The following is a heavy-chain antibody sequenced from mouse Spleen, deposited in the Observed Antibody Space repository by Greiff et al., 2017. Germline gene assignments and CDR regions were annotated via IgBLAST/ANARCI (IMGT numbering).Heavy chain of an antibody. CDR3: AREGYDYDGPLAY. Sequence: VKVVESGPELVKPGASVKISCKASGYAFSSSWMNWVKQRPGKGLEWIGRIYPGDGDTNYNGKFKGKATLTADKSSSTAYMQLSSLTSEDSAVYFCAREGYDYDGPLAYWGQGTLVTVSA. CDR2: IYPGDGDT. J-gene: IGHJ3*01. D-gene: IGHD2-4*01. V-gene: IGHV1-82*01. CDR1: GYAFSSSW.